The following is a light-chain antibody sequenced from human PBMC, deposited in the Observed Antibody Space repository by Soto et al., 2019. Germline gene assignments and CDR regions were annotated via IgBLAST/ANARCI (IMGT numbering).Light chain of an antibody. CDR3: QQTHTVPRT. J-gene: IGKJ1*01. Sequence: DIQMTQSPSTLSASVGDRVTITCRASQSISSWLAWYQQKPGKAPKLLIYAASSLQSGVPSRFSGSGSGTSFSLTISSLQPEDFASYFCQQTHTVPRTFGQGTKVDIK. CDR1: QSISSW. CDR2: AAS. V-gene: IGKV1-5*01.